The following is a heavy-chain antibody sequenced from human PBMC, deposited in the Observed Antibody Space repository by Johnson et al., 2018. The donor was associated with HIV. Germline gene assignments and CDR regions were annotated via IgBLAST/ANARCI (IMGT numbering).Heavy chain of an antibody. D-gene: IGHD6-19*01. CDR2: ISGDAGST. V-gene: IGHV3-23*04. Sequence: VQLVESGGGLVQPGGSLTLSCAASGFTFSNYAMSWVRRAPGKGLEWVSTISGDAGSTYYADSVRGRFTLSRDNSKNTLYLQMNSLRAEDTAVYYCARAFSSGWYPHDAFDIWGQVTMVTVSS. CDR1: GFTFSNYA. J-gene: IGHJ3*02. CDR3: ARAFSSGWYPHDAFDI.